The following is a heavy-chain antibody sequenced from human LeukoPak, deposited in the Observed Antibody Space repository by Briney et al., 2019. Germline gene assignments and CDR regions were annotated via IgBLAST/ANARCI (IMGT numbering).Heavy chain of an antibody. Sequence: GGSLRLSCEASGFTFSAYAMTWVRQAPGKGLEWVGRIKSKTDGGTTDYAAPVKGIFTISRDDSKNTLYLKMNSLKTENTAVYYCTTDTYCSSTSCYVGYCGQGTLVTVSA. D-gene: IGHD2-2*01. CDR2: IKSKTDGGTT. CDR3: TTDTYCSSTSCYVGY. J-gene: IGHJ4*02. V-gene: IGHV3-15*01. CDR1: GFTFSAYA.